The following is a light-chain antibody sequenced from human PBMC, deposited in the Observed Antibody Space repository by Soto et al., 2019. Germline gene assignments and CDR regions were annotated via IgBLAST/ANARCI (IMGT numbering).Light chain of an antibody. CDR3: QKYDGAPLT. J-gene: IGKJ4*01. Sequence: DIQMTQSPSSLSASVGDRVTITCRAGQDINIYLAWYQQKPGKVPKLPISAASTLQSGVPSRFSGSGSGTDFTLTISSLQPEDVATYYCQKYDGAPLTFGGGTKVEIK. CDR1: QDINIY. V-gene: IGKV1-27*01. CDR2: AAS.